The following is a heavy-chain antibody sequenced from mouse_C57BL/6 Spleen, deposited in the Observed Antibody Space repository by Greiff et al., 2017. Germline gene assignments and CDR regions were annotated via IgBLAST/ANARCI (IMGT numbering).Heavy chain of an antibody. Sequence: VKLQESGAELVRPGASVTLSCKASGYTFTDYEMHWVKQTPVHGLEWIGAIDPETGGTAYNQKFKGKAILTADKSSSTAYMERRSLTSEDSAVYYCAREDYYGSSLGYFDVWGTGTTVTVSS. CDR3: AREDYYGSSLGYFDV. CDR2: IDPETGGT. V-gene: IGHV1-15*01. J-gene: IGHJ1*03. D-gene: IGHD1-1*01. CDR1: GYTFTDYE.